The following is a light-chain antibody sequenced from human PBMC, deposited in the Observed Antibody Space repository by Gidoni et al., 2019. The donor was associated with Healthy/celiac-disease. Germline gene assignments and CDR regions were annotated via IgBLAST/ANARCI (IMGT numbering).Light chain of an antibody. J-gene: IGKJ5*01. CDR2: AAS. CDR1: QSISSY. Sequence: DIEMTQSPSHLSESVGDRVTITCRASQSISSYLNWYHQKPGKAPKLLIYAASSLQSGVPSRLSGSGSGKDFTLTISSLQPEDFATYYCQKSYSTPRFGQGKRLEIK. V-gene: IGKV1-39*01. CDR3: QKSYSTPR.